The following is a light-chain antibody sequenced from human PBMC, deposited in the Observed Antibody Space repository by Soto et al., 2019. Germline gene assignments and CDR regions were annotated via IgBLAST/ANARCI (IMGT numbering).Light chain of an antibody. CDR1: SSDDGGYNY. Sequence: QSALTQPPSATGSPGQSVTITCTRTSSDDGGYNYVSWYQQHPGKAPKLMIYEVSKRPSGDPDRFSGSKSGNTASLTVSGLRAGDDGEYYWRSYAGSNNVVFGGGTKLTV. CDR3: RSYAGSNNVV. CDR2: EVS. V-gene: IGLV2-8*01. J-gene: IGLJ3*02.